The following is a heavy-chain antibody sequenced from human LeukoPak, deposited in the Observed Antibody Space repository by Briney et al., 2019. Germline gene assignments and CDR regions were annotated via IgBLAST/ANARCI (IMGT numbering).Heavy chain of an antibody. V-gene: IGHV4-4*07. CDR3: ARGPSGGSGHDY. CDR1: GGSISSYY. D-gene: IGHD3-16*01. Sequence: PSETLSLTCTVSGGSISSYYWSWIRQPAGKGLEWIGRIHTSGTTNYNPSLRSRVTMSVDTSKNQFSLNLNSVTAADTAVYYCARGPSGGSGHDYWGQGTLVTVSS. CDR2: IHTSGTT. J-gene: IGHJ4*02.